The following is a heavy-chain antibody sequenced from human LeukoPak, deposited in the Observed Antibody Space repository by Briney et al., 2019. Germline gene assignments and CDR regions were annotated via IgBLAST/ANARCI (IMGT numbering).Heavy chain of an antibody. Sequence: GGSLRLSCAASGFTFSSYGMHWVRQAPGKGLEWVAFIRCDGSNKYYADSVKGRFTISRDNSKNTLYLQMNSLRAEDTAVYYCAKHGYNIHWGQGTLVTVSS. J-gene: IGHJ1*01. CDR3: AKHGYNIH. CDR2: IRCDGSNK. V-gene: IGHV3-30*02. D-gene: IGHD5-24*01. CDR1: GFTFSSYG.